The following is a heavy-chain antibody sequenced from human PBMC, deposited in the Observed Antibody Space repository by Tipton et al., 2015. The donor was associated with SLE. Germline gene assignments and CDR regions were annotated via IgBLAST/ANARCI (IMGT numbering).Heavy chain of an antibody. CDR1: GFTFRRYD. J-gene: IGHJ2*01. CDR3: ARGGPYGDYVWYFDL. D-gene: IGHD4-17*01. CDR2: IGTVGDT. Sequence: SLRLSCAASGFTFRRYDMHWVRQATGKGLEWVSTIGTVGDTYSPVSVKGRFTISRENAKNSLFLQMNSLRAEDTAVYYCARGGPYGDYVWYFDLWGRGTLVTVSS. V-gene: IGHV3-13*04.